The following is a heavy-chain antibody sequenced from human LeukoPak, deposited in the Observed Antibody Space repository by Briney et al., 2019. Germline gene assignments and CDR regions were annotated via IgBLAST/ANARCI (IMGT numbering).Heavy chain of an antibody. J-gene: IGHJ4*02. V-gene: IGHV1-69*04. Sequence: GASVKVSCKASGGTFSSYAISWVRQAPGQGLEWMGRIIPILGIANYAQKFQGRVTITADKSTSTAYMELSSLRSEDTAVYYCAREFQPYYYEPPPLYYFDYWGQGTLVTVSS. CDR3: AREFQPYYYEPPPLYYFDY. CDR1: GGTFSSYA. CDR2: IIPILGIA. D-gene: IGHD3-22*01.